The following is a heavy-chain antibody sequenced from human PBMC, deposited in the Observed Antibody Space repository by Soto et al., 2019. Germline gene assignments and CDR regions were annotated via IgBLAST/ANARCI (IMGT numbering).Heavy chain of an antibody. D-gene: IGHD5-12*01. CDR1: GFTCTSYS. Sequence: EVQLLQSGGGLVQPGGSLRLSCAASGFTCTSYSMTWVRQTPGKGLEWVAAVNPGGYSTYYADSVKGRFTISRDNSNKTLYLQMNSLRAEDTAVYYCAKDLRAGSGYDFDYRDQGTLVTVSS. J-gene: IGHJ4*02. CDR3: AKDLRAGSGYDFDY. CDR2: VNPGGYST. V-gene: IGHV3-23*01.